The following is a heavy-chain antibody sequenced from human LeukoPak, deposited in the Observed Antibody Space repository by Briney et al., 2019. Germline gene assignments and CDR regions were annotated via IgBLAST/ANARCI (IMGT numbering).Heavy chain of an antibody. Sequence: GASVKVSYKASGYTFTGYYMHWVRQAPGQGLEWMGWINPNSDGTNYAQKFQGRVTMTRDTSISTAYMELSRLRSDDTAVYYCARDNDLWHMAIVVSPAYYFDYWGQGTLVTVSS. CDR2: INPNSDGT. CDR1: GYTFTGYY. CDR3: ARDNDLWHMAIVVSPAYYFDY. D-gene: IGHD3-22*01. J-gene: IGHJ4*02. V-gene: IGHV1-2*02.